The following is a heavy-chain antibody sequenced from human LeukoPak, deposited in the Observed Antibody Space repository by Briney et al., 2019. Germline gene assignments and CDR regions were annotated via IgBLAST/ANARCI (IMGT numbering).Heavy chain of an antibody. CDR3: ARCAWSHLDAFDI. Sequence: GGSLRLSCAASGFTFSSYSMNWVRQAPGKGLEWVSSISSSSSYIYYADSVKGRFTISRDKAKNSLYLQINSLRAEDTAVYYCARCAWSHLDAFDIWGQGTMVTVSS. D-gene: IGHD2-15*01. CDR2: ISSSSSYI. J-gene: IGHJ3*02. CDR1: GFTFSSYS. V-gene: IGHV3-21*01.